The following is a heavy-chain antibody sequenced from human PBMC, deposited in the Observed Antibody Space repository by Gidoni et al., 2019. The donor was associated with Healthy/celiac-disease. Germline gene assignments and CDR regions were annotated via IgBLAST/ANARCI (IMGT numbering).Heavy chain of an antibody. CDR3: ARWMVDIVAPDY. D-gene: IGHD5-12*01. Sequence: QLQLQESGPGLVKPSETLSLTCTVSGGSISSSSYYWGWIRQPPGKGLEWIGSIYYSGRTYYNPSLKSRVTISVDTSKNQFSLKLSSVTAADTAVYYCARWMVDIVAPDYWGQGTLVTVSS. CDR2: IYYSGRT. CDR1: GGSISSSSYY. V-gene: IGHV4-39*01. J-gene: IGHJ4*02.